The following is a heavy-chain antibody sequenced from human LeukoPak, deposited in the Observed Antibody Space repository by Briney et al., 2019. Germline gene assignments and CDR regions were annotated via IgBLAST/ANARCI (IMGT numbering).Heavy chain of an antibody. CDR3: ASLYGDYAVDY. D-gene: IGHD4-17*01. CDR2: IKQDGSEK. J-gene: IGHJ4*02. CDR1: GFTFSSYW. Sequence: GGSLRLSCAASGFTFSSYWMSWVRQAPGKGLEWVANIKQDGSEKYYVGSVKGRFTISRDNAKNSLYLQMNSLRAEDTAVYYCASLYGDYAVDYWGQGTLVTVSS. V-gene: IGHV3-7*01.